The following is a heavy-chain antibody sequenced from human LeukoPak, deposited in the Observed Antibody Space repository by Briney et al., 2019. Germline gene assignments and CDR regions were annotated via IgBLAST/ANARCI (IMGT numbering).Heavy chain of an antibody. CDR1: GYTFTSYA. D-gene: IGHD2-2*01. CDR2: INTNTGSP. CDR3: ACYDCGDY. J-gene: IGHJ4*02. Sequence: GASVNVSFKASGYTFTSYAMNWVRQAPGQGLEWMGWINTNTGSPTYAQAFTGRFVFSLDTSVSTAYLQISSLKAEDTAVYYCACYDCGDYWGQGTLVTVSS. V-gene: IGHV7-4-1*02.